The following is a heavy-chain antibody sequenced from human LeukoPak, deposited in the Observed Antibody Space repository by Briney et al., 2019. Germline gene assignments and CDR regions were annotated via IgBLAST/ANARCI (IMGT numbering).Heavy chain of an antibody. J-gene: IGHJ3*02. V-gene: IGHV3-21*01. CDR3: ARVVAVAGRAFDI. D-gene: IGHD6-19*01. CDR2: ISIIGSYI. CDR1: GFTFISYS. Sequence: PGGSLRLACAAAGFTFISYSMNSVRQAPGKGMESVSSISIIGSYIYYADSWNDRFTISRDNARNSLYLQMNSLRAEDTAVYYCARVVAVAGRAFDIWGQGTMVTVSS.